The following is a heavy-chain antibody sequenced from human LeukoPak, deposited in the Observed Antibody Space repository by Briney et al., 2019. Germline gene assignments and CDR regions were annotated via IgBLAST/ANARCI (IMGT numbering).Heavy chain of an antibody. J-gene: IGHJ3*02. D-gene: IGHD3-22*01. Sequence: GGSLRLSCAASGFTFSSYWMHRVRQAPGKGLVWVSRINSDGSSTSYADSVKGRFTISRDNAKNTLYLQMNSLRAEDTAVYYCARDQHYYDTNAFDIWGQGTMVTVSS. CDR2: INSDGSST. CDR3: ARDQHYYDTNAFDI. CDR1: GFTFSSYW. V-gene: IGHV3-74*01.